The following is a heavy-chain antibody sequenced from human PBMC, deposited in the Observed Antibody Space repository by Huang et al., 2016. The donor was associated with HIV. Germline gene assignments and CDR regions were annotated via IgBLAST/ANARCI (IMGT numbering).Heavy chain of an antibody. CDR3: AIHDSNDFTFDD. J-gene: IGHJ4*02. CDR1: GFSFTSYW. CDR2: ILPGNSNP. V-gene: IGHV5-51*03. D-gene: IGHD5-18*01. Sequence: EVKLVQSGVEVKKPGESLKISCKGSGFSFTSYWIGWVRQMPGKGLEWMGIILPGNSNPFYSPAFQGQVTIAADKDTRTAYRQWSRLKASDSAIYYCAIHDSNDFTFDDWGQGTLVAVSS.